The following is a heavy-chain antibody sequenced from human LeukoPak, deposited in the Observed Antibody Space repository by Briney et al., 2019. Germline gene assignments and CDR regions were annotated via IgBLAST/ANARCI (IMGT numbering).Heavy chain of an antibody. CDR2: SYYSGST. CDR1: GDSISSYS. J-gene: IGHJ3*02. D-gene: IGHD6-6*01. V-gene: IGHV4-59*08. Sequence: SETLSLTCSFSGDSISSYSWSWIRQPTGKGLEYIGYSYYSGSTDYNPSLKSRVTISVDTSNQFSLMLTSVTAADTAVYYCARQSISARRAFDIWGQGTMVTVSS. CDR3: ARQSISARRAFDI.